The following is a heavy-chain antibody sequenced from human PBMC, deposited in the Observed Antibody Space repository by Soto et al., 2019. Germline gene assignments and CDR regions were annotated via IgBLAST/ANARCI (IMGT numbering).Heavy chain of an antibody. Sequence: PGGSLRLSCAASGFTFSTYSMNWVRQTPGKGLEWVSSISSRSIYIYYADSVKGRFTISRDDAKNSLYLQVNSLRAEGTAVYYCARDLLLSSGGTWYSGGFDYWGQGTLVTVSS. J-gene: IGHJ4*02. CDR2: ISSRSIYI. CDR3: ARDLLLSSGGTWYSGGFDY. V-gene: IGHV3-21*01. D-gene: IGHD2-15*01. CDR1: GFTFSTYS.